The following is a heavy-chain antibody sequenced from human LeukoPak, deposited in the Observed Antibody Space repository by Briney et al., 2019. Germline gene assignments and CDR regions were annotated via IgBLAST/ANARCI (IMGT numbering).Heavy chain of an antibody. CDR2: INHSGST. Sequence: PSETLSLTCAVYGGSFSGYYWTWIRQPPGKGLEWIGEINHSGSTNYNPSLESRVTISVDTSKNQFSLKLSSVTAADTAVYYCARRVGLLRYFDWRFDYWGQGTLVTVSS. J-gene: IGHJ4*02. CDR3: ARRVGLLRYFDWRFDY. D-gene: IGHD3-9*01. V-gene: IGHV4-34*01. CDR1: GGSFSGYY.